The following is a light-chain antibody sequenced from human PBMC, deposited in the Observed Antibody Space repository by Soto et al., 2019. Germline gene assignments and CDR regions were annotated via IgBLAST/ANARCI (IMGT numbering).Light chain of an antibody. Sequence: SALTQPASVSGSPGQSITISCTGTSSDVGGYNYVSWYQQHPGMAPKLMIYEVSNRPSGVSNRFSGSKSGNTASLTISGLQAEDEADYYCSSYTSSSTLVFGGGTQLTVL. J-gene: IGLJ3*02. CDR1: SSDVGGYNY. V-gene: IGLV2-14*01. CDR2: EVS. CDR3: SSYTSSSTLV.